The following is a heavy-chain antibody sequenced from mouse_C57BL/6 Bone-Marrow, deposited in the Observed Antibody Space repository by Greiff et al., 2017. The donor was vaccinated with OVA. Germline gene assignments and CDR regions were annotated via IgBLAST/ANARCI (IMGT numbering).Heavy chain of an antibody. CDR3: ARNTPGRGYAMDY. D-gene: IGHD1-1*01. Sequence: VMLVESGPGLVAPSQSLSITCTVSGFSLTSYAISWVRQPPGKGLEWLGVIWTGGGTNYNSALKSRLSISKDNSKSQVFLKMNSLQTDDTARYYCARNTPGRGYAMDYWGQGTSVTVSS. V-gene: IGHV2-9-1*01. J-gene: IGHJ4*01. CDR1: GFSLTSYA. CDR2: IWTGGGT.